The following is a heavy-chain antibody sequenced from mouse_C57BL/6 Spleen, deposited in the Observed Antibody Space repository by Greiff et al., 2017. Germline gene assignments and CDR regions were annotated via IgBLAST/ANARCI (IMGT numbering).Heavy chain of an antibody. Sequence: QVQLQQPGAELVKPGASVKLSCKASGYTFTSYWMHWVKQRPGQGLEWIGMIHPNRGSTNYNEKFKSKATLTVDKSSSTAYMQLSSLTSEDSAVYYCARGSYGYDEAWFAYWGQGTLVTVSA. J-gene: IGHJ3*01. CDR2: IHPNRGST. D-gene: IGHD2-2*01. CDR1: GYTFTSYW. CDR3: ARGSYGYDEAWFAY. V-gene: IGHV1-64*01.